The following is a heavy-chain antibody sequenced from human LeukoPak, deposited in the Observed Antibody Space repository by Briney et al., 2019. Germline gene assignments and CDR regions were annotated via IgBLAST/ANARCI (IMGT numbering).Heavy chain of an antibody. Sequence: GGSLRLSCAASGFPFSSYWMSWVRQAPGKGLEWVANIKQDGSEKYYVDPLKGRFTISRDNAQNSLFLQMNSLRAEDTAVYYCARAGVVHWLQDYWGQGTLVTVSS. V-gene: IGHV3-7*04. CDR2: IKQDGSEK. CDR3: ARAGVVHWLQDY. D-gene: IGHD3-9*01. CDR1: GFPFSSYW. J-gene: IGHJ4*02.